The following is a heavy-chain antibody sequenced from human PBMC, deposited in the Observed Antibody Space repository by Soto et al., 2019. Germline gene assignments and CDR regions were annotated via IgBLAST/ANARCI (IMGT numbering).Heavy chain of an antibody. CDR2: IYWDDDK. D-gene: IGHD4-17*01. V-gene: IGHV2-5*02. Sequence: QITLKESGPTLVRPAQTLTLTCGFSGFSLSSYGMGVAWIRQPPGKALEWLALIYWDDDKRYSPSLKDRLEISKDTSSNQVVLTITNMDPGDTATYFCAHAGDYALLTFDHWGPGTLVTVSA. CDR3: AHAGDYALLTFDH. J-gene: IGHJ4*02. CDR1: GFSLSSYGMG.